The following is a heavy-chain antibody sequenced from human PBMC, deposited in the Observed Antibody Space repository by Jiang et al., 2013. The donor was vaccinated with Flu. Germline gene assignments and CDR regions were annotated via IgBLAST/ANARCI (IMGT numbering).Heavy chain of an antibody. CDR1: GFSLSTSGVG. D-gene: IGHD6-19*01. Sequence: SGFSLSTSGVGVGWIRQPPGKALEWLALIYWNDDKRYSPSLKSRLTITKDTPKNQVVLTMTNMDPVDTATYYCAHSQEESFWYSSGQNYFDYWGQGTLVTVSS. CDR2: IYWNDDK. CDR3: AHSQEESFWYSSGQNYFDY. V-gene: IGHV2-5*01. J-gene: IGHJ4*02.